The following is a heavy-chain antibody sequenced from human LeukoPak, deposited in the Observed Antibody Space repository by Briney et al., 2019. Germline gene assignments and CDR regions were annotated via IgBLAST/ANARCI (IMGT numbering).Heavy chain of an antibody. V-gene: IGHV4-34*01. Sequence: SETLSLTCAVYGGSFRRYYWSWLRQPPGKGLEWIGEINHSGSTNYNPSLKSRLAISVDTSKNQFSLQLSSVTAADTAVYYCARGRVEDYWGQGTLVTVSS. J-gene: IGHJ4*02. CDR1: GGSFRRYY. CDR3: ARGRVEDY. CDR2: INHSGST. D-gene: IGHD5-24*01.